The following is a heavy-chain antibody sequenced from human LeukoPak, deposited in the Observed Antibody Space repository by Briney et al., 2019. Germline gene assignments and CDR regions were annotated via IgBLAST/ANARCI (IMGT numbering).Heavy chain of an antibody. CDR1: GGSFSGYY. J-gene: IGHJ4*02. CDR2: INHSGST. D-gene: IGHD1-26*01. CDR3: VRAGQGWWELPMGRY. Sequence: KSSETLSLTCAVYGGSFSGYYWSWIRQPPGKGLEWIGEINHSGSTNYNPSLKSRVTISVDTSKNQFSLKLSSVTAADTAVYYCVRAGQGWWELPMGRYWGQGTLVTVSS. V-gene: IGHV4-34*01.